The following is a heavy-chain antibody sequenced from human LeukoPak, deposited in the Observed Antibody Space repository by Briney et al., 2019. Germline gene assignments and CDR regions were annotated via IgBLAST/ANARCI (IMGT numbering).Heavy chain of an antibody. Sequence: PSETLSLTCTVSGGSISSGSYYWSWIRQPAGKGLEWIGRIYTSGSTNYNPSLKSRVTISVDTSKNQFSLKLSSVTAADTAVYYCASEVHDYGGVFARGRHRRIAFDYWGQGTLVTVSS. D-gene: IGHD4-23*01. V-gene: IGHV4-61*02. CDR3: ASEVHDYGGVFARGRHRRIAFDY. J-gene: IGHJ4*02. CDR2: IYTSGST. CDR1: GGSISSGSYY.